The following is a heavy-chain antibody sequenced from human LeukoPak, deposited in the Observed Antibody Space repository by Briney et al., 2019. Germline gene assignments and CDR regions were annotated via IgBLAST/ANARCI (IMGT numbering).Heavy chain of an antibody. D-gene: IGHD3-22*01. CDR2: INHSGST. CDR3: ARGQYDSSGQYNWFDP. CDR1: GGSFSGYY. V-gene: IGHV4-34*01. Sequence: SETLSLTCAVYGGSFSGYYWSWIRQPPGKGLEWMGEINHSGSTNYNPSLKSRVTISVDTSKNQFSLKLSSVTAADTAVYYCARGQYDSSGQYNWFDPWGQGTLVTVSS. J-gene: IGHJ5*02.